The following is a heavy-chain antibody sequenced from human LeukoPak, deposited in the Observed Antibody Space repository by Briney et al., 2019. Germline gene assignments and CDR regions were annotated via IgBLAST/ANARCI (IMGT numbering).Heavy chain of an antibody. D-gene: IGHD2-2*01. Sequence: SETLSLTCAVYGGSFSGYYWSWIRQPPGKGLEWIGEINHSGSTNYNPSPKSRVTISVDTSKNQFSLKLSSVTAADTAVYYCARGLNRYCSSTSCGGDYWGQGTLVTVSS. CDR1: GGSFSGYY. V-gene: IGHV4-34*01. CDR2: INHSGST. J-gene: IGHJ4*02. CDR3: ARGLNRYCSSTSCGGDY.